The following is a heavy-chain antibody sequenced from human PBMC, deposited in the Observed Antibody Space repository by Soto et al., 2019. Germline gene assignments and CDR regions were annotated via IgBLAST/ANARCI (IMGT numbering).Heavy chain of an antibody. Sequence: GESLKISCKGSGYTFTRNWIGWVRQMPGKGLEWMGIIFPIDSDTRYSPSSQGQVTISADNSISTAYLQWSSLKASDTAIYYCATPGGRDFNDFDVWGQGTMVTV. V-gene: IGHV5-51*01. CDR2: IFPIDSDT. CDR3: ATPGGRDFNDFDV. D-gene: IGHD2-21*02. CDR1: GYTFTRNW. J-gene: IGHJ3*01.